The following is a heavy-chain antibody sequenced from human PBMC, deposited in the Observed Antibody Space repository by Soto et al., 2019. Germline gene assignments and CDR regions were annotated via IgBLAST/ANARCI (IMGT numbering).Heavy chain of an antibody. V-gene: IGHV3-23*01. CDR3: AKGAIAARAGKWFNP. D-gene: IGHD6-6*01. Sequence: GGSLRLSCAASGFTFTTYAMRWVRQAPGKGLEWVSGMSGSGGRTYYADSVKGRFTISRDNSGNTVHLQMSSLRAEDTAIYYCAKGAIAARAGKWFNPWGQGTLVTVSS. CDR1: GFTFTTYA. J-gene: IGHJ5*02. CDR2: MSGSGGRT.